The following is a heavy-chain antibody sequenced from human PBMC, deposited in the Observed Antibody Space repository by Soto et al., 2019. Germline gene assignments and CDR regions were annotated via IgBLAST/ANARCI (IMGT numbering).Heavy chain of an antibody. J-gene: IGHJ4*02. Sequence: KISSTGSGYSFTGYWIGWVRQMPGKGLEWMGITYPGDSDTRYSPAFQGRVTISADKSINTAYLQWSSLKTSDTAMYYWVVQKKLPGVDYWGEGTLVTGSS. CDR2: TYPGDSDT. V-gene: IGHV5-51*01. CDR3: VVQKKLPGVDY. D-gene: IGHD1-26*01. CDR1: GYSFTGYW.